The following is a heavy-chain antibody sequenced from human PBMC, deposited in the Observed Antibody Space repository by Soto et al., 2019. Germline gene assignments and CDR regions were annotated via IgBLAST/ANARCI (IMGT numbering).Heavy chain of an antibody. CDR2: ISSSSSYT. Sequence: GSLRLSCAASGFTFSDYYMSWIRQAPGKGLEWVSYISSSSSYTNYADSVKGRFTISRDNAKNSLYLQMNSLRAEDTAVYYCARSITIFGVAPGYYGMDVWGQGTTVTVSS. V-gene: IGHV3-11*06. CDR3: ARSITIFGVAPGYYGMDV. D-gene: IGHD3-3*01. J-gene: IGHJ6*02. CDR1: GFTFSDYY.